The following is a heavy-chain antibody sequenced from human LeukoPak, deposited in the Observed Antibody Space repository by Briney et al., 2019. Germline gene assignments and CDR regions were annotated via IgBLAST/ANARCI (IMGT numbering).Heavy chain of an antibody. Sequence: GGSLRLSCVASGFTFSSYWMTWVRQAPGKGLEWLAHIKEDGSIQYYLDSVRGRFTISRDNAKTSVYLQLNSLRADDTAVYYCARDVWAGVAVSDYWGQGTLVPVSS. CDR3: ARDVWAGVAVSDY. D-gene: IGHD6-19*01. J-gene: IGHJ4*02. CDR2: IKEDGSIQ. V-gene: IGHV3-7*01. CDR1: GFTFSSYW.